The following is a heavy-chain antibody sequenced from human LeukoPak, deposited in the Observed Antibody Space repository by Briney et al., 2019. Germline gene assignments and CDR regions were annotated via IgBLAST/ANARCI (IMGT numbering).Heavy chain of an antibody. CDR3: ARWEASRVAFDR. CDR1: GGSISTYY. J-gene: IGHJ3*02. D-gene: IGHD1-26*01. V-gene: IGHV4-59*12. CDR2: IYYSGIT. Sequence: KPSETLSFTCTVSGGSISTYYWSWIRQPPGRGLEWIGYIYYSGITDYSPSLKSRVTISIDTSKKQFSLKLSSVTAADTAVYYCARWEASRVAFDRWGQGTLVTVSS.